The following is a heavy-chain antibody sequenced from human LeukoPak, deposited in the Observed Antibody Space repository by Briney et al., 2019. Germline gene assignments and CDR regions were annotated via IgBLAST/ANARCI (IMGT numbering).Heavy chain of an antibody. V-gene: IGHV3-23*01. CDR2: ISGSGGST. Sequence: PGGSLRLSCAASGFTFSSYAMSWFHQAPGKGLEWVSAISGSGGSTYYADSVKGRFTISRDNSKNTLYLQMNSLRAEDTAVYYCAKVMGVFGVPKGAYYFDYWGQGTLVTVSS. CDR3: AKVMGVFGVPKGAYYFDY. CDR1: GFTFSSYA. D-gene: IGHD3-3*01. J-gene: IGHJ4*02.